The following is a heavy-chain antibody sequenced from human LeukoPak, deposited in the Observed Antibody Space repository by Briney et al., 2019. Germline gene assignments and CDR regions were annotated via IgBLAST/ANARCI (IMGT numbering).Heavy chain of an antibody. CDR1: GGSISSGDYY. D-gene: IGHD3-22*01. CDR3: ARAPNYYDSSGYYLILDY. J-gene: IGHJ4*02. Sequence: KPSETLSLTCTVSGGSISSGDYYWSWIRQPPRKGLEWIGYIYYSGSTYYNPSLKSRVTISVDTSKNQFSLKLSSVTAADTAVYYCARAPNYYDSSGYYLILDYWGQGTLVTVSS. V-gene: IGHV4-30-4*01. CDR2: IYYSGST.